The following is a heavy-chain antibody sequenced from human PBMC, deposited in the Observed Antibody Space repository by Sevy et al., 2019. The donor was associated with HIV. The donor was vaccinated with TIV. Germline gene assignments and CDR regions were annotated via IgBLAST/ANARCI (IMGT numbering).Heavy chain of an antibody. J-gene: IGHJ6*02. CDR2: IKEDGVET. V-gene: IGHV3-7*01. CDR3: ARENRRGPQYQYHGMDV. Sequence: GGSLRLSCAGSGFTFTSYWMSWVRQAPGKGLEWVANIKEDGVETNYVDSVRGRVTISRDNGKKSVYLQMNSLRAEDTAVYYCARENRRGPQYQYHGMDVWGQGTTVTVSS. CDR1: GFTFTSYW. D-gene: IGHD3-16*01.